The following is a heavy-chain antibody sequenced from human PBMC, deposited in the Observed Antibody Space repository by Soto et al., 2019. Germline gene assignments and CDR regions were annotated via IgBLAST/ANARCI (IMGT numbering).Heavy chain of an antibody. D-gene: IGHD3-10*01. CDR2: INHSGST. CDR1: GGSFSGYY. J-gene: IGHJ4*02. CDR3: ANQRITMVRGVIWKKFDY. Sequence: SETLSLTCAVYGGSFSGYYWSWIRQPPGKGLEWIGEINHSGSTNYNPSLKSRVTISVDTSKNQFSLKLSSVTAADTAVYYCANQRITMVRGVIWKKFDYWGQGTLVTVSS. V-gene: IGHV4-34*01.